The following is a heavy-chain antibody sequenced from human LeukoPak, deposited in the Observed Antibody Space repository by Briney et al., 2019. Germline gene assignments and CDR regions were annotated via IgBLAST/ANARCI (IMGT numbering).Heavy chain of an antibody. D-gene: IGHD1-26*01. Sequence: GESLKISCKGSGYSFTSYWIGWVRQVPGKGLEWMGIIYPGDSDTRYSPSFQGQVTISADKSISTAYLQWSSLKASDTAMYYCARQSVRVVGADYYYYGMDVWGQGTTVTVSS. V-gene: IGHV5-51*01. J-gene: IGHJ6*02. CDR1: GYSFTSYW. CDR3: ARQSVRVVGADYYYYGMDV. CDR2: IYPGDSDT.